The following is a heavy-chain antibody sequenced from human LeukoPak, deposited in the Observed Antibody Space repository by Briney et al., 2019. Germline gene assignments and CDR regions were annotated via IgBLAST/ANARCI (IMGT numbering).Heavy chain of an antibody. V-gene: IGHV3-23*01. CDR2: ISGSGGST. CDR3: AKSPRHYYDSSGYQYYFDY. Sequence: GGSLRLSCAFTFSNYAMSWVRQAPGTGLEWVSAISGSGGSTYYADSVKGRFTISRDNSKNTLYLQMNSLRAEDTAVYYCAKSPRHYYDSSGYQYYFDYWGQGTLVTVSS. CDR1: TFSNYA. D-gene: IGHD3-22*01. J-gene: IGHJ4*02.